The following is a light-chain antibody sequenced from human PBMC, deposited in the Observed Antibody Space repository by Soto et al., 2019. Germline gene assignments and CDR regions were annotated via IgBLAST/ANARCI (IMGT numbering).Light chain of an antibody. Sequence: QSALTQPASVSGSPGQSITISCSGSSGDVGNYDLVSWYQQIPGKAPQLMIFEVSRRPSRVSDRFSGSKSGNTASLTISGLQAEDEGDFYCCSYAGKGAWVFGGGTKLTVL. CDR2: EVS. CDR1: SGDVGNYDL. CDR3: CSYAGKGAWV. V-gene: IGLV2-23*02. J-gene: IGLJ3*02.